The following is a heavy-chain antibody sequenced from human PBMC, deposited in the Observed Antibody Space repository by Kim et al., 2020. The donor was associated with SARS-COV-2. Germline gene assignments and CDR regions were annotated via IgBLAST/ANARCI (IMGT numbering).Heavy chain of an antibody. D-gene: IGHD2-2*01. Sequence: SVKGRFTISRDNSKNTRYLQMNSLRAEDTAVYYCAPAPGYAVGHGWRGCWGQGTLVTVSS. J-gene: IGHJ4*02. V-gene: IGHV3-23*01. CDR3: APAPGYAVGHGWRGC.